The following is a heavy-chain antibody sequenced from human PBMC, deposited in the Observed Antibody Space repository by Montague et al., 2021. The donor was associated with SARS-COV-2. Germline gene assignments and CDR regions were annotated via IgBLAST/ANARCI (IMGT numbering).Heavy chain of an antibody. Sequence: SETLSLTCAVSGGSISSSNWCSWVRPPPGKGLECIGGIYHSGSTNYNPSLKSRVTISVDKSKNQFSLQLGSVTAADTAVYYGARDRRSWFPPYYYGMDVWGQGTTVTVSS. J-gene: IGHJ6*02. CDR1: GGSISSSNW. V-gene: IGHV4-4*02. CDR2: IYHSGST. CDR3: ARDRRSWFPPYYYGMDV. D-gene: IGHD6-13*01.